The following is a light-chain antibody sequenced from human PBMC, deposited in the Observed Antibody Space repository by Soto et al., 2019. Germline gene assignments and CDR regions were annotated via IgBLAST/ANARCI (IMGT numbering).Light chain of an antibody. CDR3: QQYNGYSWA. Sequence: DIPMTQSPSTLSASVGDRVTITCQASQSLNDWLAWFQQKPGKAPNLLIYKVSNLESGVPSRFSGSGSGTEFTLTISSLQPDDFATYYCQQYNGYSWAFGQGTKVEVK. V-gene: IGKV1-5*03. CDR1: QSLNDW. J-gene: IGKJ1*01. CDR2: KVS.